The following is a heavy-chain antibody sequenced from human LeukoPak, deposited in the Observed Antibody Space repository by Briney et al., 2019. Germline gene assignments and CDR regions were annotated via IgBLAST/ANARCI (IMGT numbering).Heavy chain of an antibody. CDR2: ISSSSSTI. V-gene: IGHV3-48*01. CDR3: ARDAVDTANAV. CDR1: GFTFCSYS. J-gene: IGHJ6*02. D-gene: IGHD5-18*01. Sequence: PGGSLRLSCAASGFTFCSYSMNWVRQAPGKGLEWVSYISSSSSTIYYADSVKGRFTISRDNAKNSLYLQMNSLRAEDTAVYYCARDAVDTANAVWGQGTTVTVSS.